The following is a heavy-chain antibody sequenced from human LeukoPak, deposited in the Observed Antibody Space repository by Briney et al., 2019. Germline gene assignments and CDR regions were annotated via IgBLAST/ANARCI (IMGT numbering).Heavy chain of an antibody. J-gene: IGHJ4*02. CDR2: IYTSGST. Sequence: SETLSLTCSVSGGSISNYYWTWIRQPAGKGLEWIGRIYTSGSTNYNPSLKSRVTMSVDTSKNQFSLKLSSVTAADTAVYYCARGFPVAGQNYFDYWGQGTLVTVSP. V-gene: IGHV4-4*07. CDR1: GGSISNYY. CDR3: ARGFPVAGQNYFDY. D-gene: IGHD6-19*01.